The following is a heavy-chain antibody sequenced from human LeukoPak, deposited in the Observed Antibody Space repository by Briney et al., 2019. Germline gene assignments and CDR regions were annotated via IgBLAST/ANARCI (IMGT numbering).Heavy chain of an antibody. J-gene: IGHJ4*02. Sequence: SETLSLTCTVSGGSISSYYWGWIRQPPGKGPEWIGSVYYGGNTYYNPSLKSRVTISVDTSKNQFSLKLSSVTAADTAVYYCARHTRLWFGELFDYWGQGTLVTVSS. CDR1: GGSISSYY. D-gene: IGHD3-10*01. V-gene: IGHV4-39*01. CDR2: VYYGGNT. CDR3: ARHTRLWFGELFDY.